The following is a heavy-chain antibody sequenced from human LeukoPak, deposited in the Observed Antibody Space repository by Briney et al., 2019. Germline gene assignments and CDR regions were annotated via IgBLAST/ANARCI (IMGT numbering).Heavy chain of an antibody. CDR2: ISGYNGDT. CDR3: ATDRTDHLLSLYYMDV. Sequence: ASVTVSCKSANYRFTSYGISWVGQAPGQGREGMGRISGYNGDTIYAQKFQGRLTMTTDTSTSTAYMELRSLRSDDTAVYYCATDRTDHLLSLYYMDVWGEGTVVTVSS. V-gene: IGHV1-18*01. D-gene: IGHD3-22*01. J-gene: IGHJ6*03. CDR1: NYRFTSYG.